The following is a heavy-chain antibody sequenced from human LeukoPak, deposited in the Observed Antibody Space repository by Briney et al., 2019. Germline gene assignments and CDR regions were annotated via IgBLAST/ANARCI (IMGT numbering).Heavy chain of an antibody. D-gene: IGHD3-9*01. CDR2: VNHSGST. J-gene: IGHJ3*02. Sequence: SETLSLTCAVYGGSFSSYYWSWIRQPPGKGLEWIGEVNHSGSTNYNPSLKSRVTISIDTSKNQFSLKLRSVTAADTAIYYCARQGYDILTGYIDAFDIWGQGTMVTVSS. CDR3: ARQGYDILTGYIDAFDI. CDR1: GGSFSSYY. V-gene: IGHV4-34*01.